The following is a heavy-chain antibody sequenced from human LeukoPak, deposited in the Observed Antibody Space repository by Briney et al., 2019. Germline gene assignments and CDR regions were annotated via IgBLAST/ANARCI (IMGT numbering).Heavy chain of an antibody. Sequence: GGSLRLSCAASGFTFSSYAMTWVRQAPGKGLEWVSAISDSGDRTYYADSVKGRFTISRDNSKNTLYLQMNSLRAEDTAVYYCAKDSYGSGSYSPDYWGQGTLVTVSS. CDR1: GFTFSSYA. V-gene: IGHV3-23*01. CDR2: ISDSGDRT. CDR3: AKDSYGSGSYSPDY. D-gene: IGHD3-10*01. J-gene: IGHJ4*02.